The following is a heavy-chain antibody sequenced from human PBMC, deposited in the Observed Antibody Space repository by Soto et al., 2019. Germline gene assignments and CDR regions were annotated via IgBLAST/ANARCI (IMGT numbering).Heavy chain of an antibody. Sequence: SVKVSCKASGGTFSSYAISWVRQAPGQGLEWMGGIIPIFGTANYAQKFQGRVTITADKSTSTAYMELSSPRSEDTAVYYCARRIRGYFDYWGQGTLVTVSS. V-gene: IGHV1-69*06. CDR3: ARRIRGYFDY. CDR2: IIPIFGTA. J-gene: IGHJ4*02. CDR1: GGTFSSYA. D-gene: IGHD3-3*02.